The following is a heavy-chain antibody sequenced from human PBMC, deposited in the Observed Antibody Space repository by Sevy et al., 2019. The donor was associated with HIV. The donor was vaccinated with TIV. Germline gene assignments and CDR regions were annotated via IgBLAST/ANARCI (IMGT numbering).Heavy chain of an antibody. Sequence: GGSLRLACAASAFTFSSYAMHWVRLAPGKGLEWVAVISYDGNDKDYADSVKGRFTISRDNSKNTLYLQMNSLRIEDTAVYYCARAQGVLLWFGEFPLWRPGTLVTVSS. CDR2: ISYDGNDK. J-gene: IGHJ4*02. V-gene: IGHV3-30*04. D-gene: IGHD3-10*01. CDR1: AFTFSSYA. CDR3: ARAQGVLLWFGEFPL.